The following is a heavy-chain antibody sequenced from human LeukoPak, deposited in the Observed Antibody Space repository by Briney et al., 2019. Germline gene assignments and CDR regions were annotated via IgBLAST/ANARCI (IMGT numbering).Heavy chain of an antibody. CDR1: GFTFSSYA. D-gene: IGHD4-17*01. Sequence: GGSLRLSCAASGFTFSSYAMSWVRQAPGKGLEWVSAISSSGGSTYYADSVKGRFTISRDNSKNTLYLQMNSLRAEDTAVYYCAKVDGDYVLTGGPDYWGQGTLVTVSS. J-gene: IGHJ4*02. CDR2: ISSSGGST. CDR3: AKVDGDYVLTGGPDY. V-gene: IGHV3-23*01.